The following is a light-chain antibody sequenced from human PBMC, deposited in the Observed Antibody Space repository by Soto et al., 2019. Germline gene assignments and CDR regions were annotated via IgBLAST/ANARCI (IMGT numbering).Light chain of an antibody. J-gene: IGKJ4*01. V-gene: IGKV3D-20*02. CDR2: DAS. CDR3: QQRSNWPPLT. CDR1: QSVSSSY. Sequence: EIVLTQSPGTLSLYPGERATRSCRASQSVSSSYLAWYQQKPGQAPRLLIYDASKRATGIPARFSGSGSGTDFTLTISSLEPEDFAVYYCQQRSNWPPLTFGGGTKVDIK.